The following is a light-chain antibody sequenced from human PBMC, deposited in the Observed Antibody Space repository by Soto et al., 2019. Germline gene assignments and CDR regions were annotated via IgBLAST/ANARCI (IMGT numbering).Light chain of an antibody. CDR1: QNIRGNE. CDR3: QDYGTSAPWT. Sequence: EVVLTQSPGTRSLSPGERATLSCRASQNIRGNELAWYQQKPGQAPRLLIYRGSSRATGIPDRFSGRGSGTDFILTISRLEPEDFAVYYCQDYGTSAPWTFGQGTKVEIK. V-gene: IGKV3-20*01. J-gene: IGKJ1*01. CDR2: RGS.